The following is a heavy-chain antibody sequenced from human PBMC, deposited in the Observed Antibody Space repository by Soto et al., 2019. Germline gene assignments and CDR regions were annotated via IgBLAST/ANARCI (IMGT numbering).Heavy chain of an antibody. V-gene: IGHV3-9*01. CDR3: AKDKVSGSSGWYTAFDS. CDR1: GFTFDDYA. Sequence: GGSLRLSCAASGFTFDDYAMHWVRQAPGKGLEWVSGISWNSGSIGYADSVKGRFTISRDNAKNSLYLQMNSLRAEDTALYYCAKDKVSGSSGWYTAFDSWGQGTMVTVSS. J-gene: IGHJ3*02. D-gene: IGHD6-19*01. CDR2: ISWNSGSI.